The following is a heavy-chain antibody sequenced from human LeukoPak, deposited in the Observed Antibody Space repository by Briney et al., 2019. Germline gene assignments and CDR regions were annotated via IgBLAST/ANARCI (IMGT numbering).Heavy chain of an antibody. CDR1: GFTFSSYG. D-gene: IGHD2-2*01. CDR2: ISYDGSNK. Sequence: PGRSLRLSCAASGFTFSSYGMHWVRQAPGKGLEWVAVISYDGSNKYYADSVKGRFTISRDNSKNTLYLQMNSLRAEDTAVYYCARVYQLLCDYWGQGTLVTVSS. V-gene: IGHV3-30*19. J-gene: IGHJ4*02. CDR3: ARVYQLLCDY.